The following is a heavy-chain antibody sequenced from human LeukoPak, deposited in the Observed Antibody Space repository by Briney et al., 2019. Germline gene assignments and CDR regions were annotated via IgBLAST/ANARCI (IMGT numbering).Heavy chain of an antibody. CDR3: ARGRLARSPYFDY. D-gene: IGHD6-19*01. J-gene: IGHJ4*02. CDR1: GGSISSYY. CDR2: MYYSGST. Sequence: SETLSLTCTVSGGSISSYYWSWIRQPPGKGLEWIGYMYYSGSTNYNPSLKSRVTISVDTSKNQFSLKLSSVTAADTAVYYCARGRLARSPYFDYWGQGTLVTVSS. V-gene: IGHV4-59*01.